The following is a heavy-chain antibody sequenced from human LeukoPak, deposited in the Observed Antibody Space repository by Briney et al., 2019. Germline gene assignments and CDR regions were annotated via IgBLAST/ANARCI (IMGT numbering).Heavy chain of an antibody. J-gene: IGHJ3*02. CDR2: IYYSGST. Sequence: PSETLSLICTVSGGSISSGGYYLSWIRQHPWKGLEWIGYIYYSGSTYYNPSLKSRVTISVDTSKNQFSLKLSSVTAADTAVYYCARVGVQSLAFDIWGQGTMVTVSS. CDR1: GGSISSGGYY. V-gene: IGHV4-31*03. D-gene: IGHD2-8*01. CDR3: ARVGVQSLAFDI.